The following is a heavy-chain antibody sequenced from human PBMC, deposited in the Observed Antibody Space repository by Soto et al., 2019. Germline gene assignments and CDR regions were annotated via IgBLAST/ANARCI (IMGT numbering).Heavy chain of an antibody. CDR3: AKDRGTSIYVHRDFHYYGMDV. J-gene: IGHJ6*02. D-gene: IGHD2-2*01. CDR2: ISGSGGTT. V-gene: IGHV3-23*01. Sequence: PGGSLRLSCAASAFTFSSYAMTWVRQAPGQGLEWVASISGSGGTTNYADSVQGRFTISRDNAKNTAYPQMNSLRAEDTAVYYCAKDRGTSIYVHRDFHYYGMDVWGQGTTVTVSS. CDR1: AFTFSSYA.